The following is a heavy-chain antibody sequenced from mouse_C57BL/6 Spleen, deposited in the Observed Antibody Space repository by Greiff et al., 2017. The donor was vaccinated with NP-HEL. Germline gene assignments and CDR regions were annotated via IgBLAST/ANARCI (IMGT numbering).Heavy chain of an antibody. J-gene: IGHJ4*01. D-gene: IGHD2-4*01. Sequence: VQLQQPGAELVKPGASVKLSCKASGYTFTSYWMHWVKQRPGQGLEWIGMIHPNSGSTTYNEKFKSKATLTVDKSSSTAYMQLSSLTSEDSAVYYCAPYHYDYDPFYAMDYWGQGTSVTVSS. CDR1: GYTFTSYW. V-gene: IGHV1-64*01. CDR3: APYHYDYDPFYAMDY. CDR2: IHPNSGST.